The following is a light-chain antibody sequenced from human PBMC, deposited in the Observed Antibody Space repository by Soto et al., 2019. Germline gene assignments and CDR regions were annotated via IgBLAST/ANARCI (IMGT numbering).Light chain of an antibody. J-gene: IGLJ2*01. CDR3: AAWDASLNGVI. CDR2: SNN. Sequence: QSVLTQPPSASGTPGQRVTISCSGSSSNIGTYTVNWYQQRPGTAPKLLIYSNNQRHSEVPDRFSGSKSGSSASLAISGLQSEDEADYYCAAWDASLNGVIFGGGTKLTVL. V-gene: IGLV1-44*01. CDR1: SSNIGTYT.